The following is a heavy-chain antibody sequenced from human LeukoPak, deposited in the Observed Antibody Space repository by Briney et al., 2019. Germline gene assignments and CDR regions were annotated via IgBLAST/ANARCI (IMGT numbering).Heavy chain of an antibody. J-gene: IGHJ4*02. CDR2: ISAYNGNT. D-gene: IGHD3-22*01. Sequence: ASVKVSCKASGYTFTSYGISWVRQAPGQGLEWMGWISAYNGNTNYAQKLQGRVTMTTDTSTNTAYMELRSLRSDDTAVYYCARVKDYYDSSGYGYWGQGTLVTVSS. CDR1: GYTFTSYG. V-gene: IGHV1-18*01. CDR3: ARVKDYYDSSGYGY.